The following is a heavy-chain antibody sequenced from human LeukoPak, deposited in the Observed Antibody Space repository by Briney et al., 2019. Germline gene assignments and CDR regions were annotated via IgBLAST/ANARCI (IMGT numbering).Heavy chain of an antibody. J-gene: IGHJ6*02. V-gene: IGHV4-38-2*02. D-gene: IGHD2-2*01. CDR3: ARILTPADYYYYCGMDV. CDR2: IYHSGST. CDR1: GYSISSGYY. Sequence: SETLSLTCTVSGYSISSGYYWGWIRQPPGKGLEWIGSIYHSGSTYYNPSLKSRVTISVDTSKNQFSLKLSSVTAADTAVYYCARILTPADYYYYCGMDVWGQGTTVTVSS.